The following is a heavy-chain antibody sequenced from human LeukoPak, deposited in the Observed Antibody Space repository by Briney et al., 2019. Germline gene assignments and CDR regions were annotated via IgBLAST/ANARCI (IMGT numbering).Heavy chain of an antibody. Sequence: GGSLRLSCAAPGFTFSDYYMSWIRQAPGKGLEWVSYISSSGSTIYYADSVKGRFTISRDNAKNSLYLQMNSLRAEDTAVYYCARVGRYSGSYSDFDYWGQGTLVTVSS. CDR1: GFTFSDYY. CDR3: ARVGRYSGSYSDFDY. J-gene: IGHJ4*02. V-gene: IGHV3-11*04. CDR2: ISSSGSTI. D-gene: IGHD1-26*01.